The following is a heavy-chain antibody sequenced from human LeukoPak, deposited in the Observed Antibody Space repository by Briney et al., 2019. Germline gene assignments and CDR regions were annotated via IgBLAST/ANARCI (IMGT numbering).Heavy chain of an antibody. CDR2: ISSSGNAI. J-gene: IGHJ4*02. CDR3: VREQWLIGYHFDS. V-gene: IGHV3-48*03. CDR1: GFPFSSYE. Sequence: GGSLRLSCAAPGFPFSSYEMNWVRQAPGKGLEWVSYISSSGNAIYYADSVKGRFTISRDNAKNSLYLQMNSLRAEDTAIYYCVREQWLIGYHFDSWGQGTLVTVSS. D-gene: IGHD6-19*01.